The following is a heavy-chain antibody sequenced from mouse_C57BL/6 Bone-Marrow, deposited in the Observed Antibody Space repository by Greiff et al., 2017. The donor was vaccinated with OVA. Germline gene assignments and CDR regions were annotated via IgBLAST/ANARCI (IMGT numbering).Heavy chain of an antibody. J-gene: IGHJ4*01. CDR3: ARGVGRRKNYAMDY. D-gene: IGHD4-1*01. CDR2: IDPNSGGT. V-gene: IGHV1-72*01. CDR1: GYTFTSYW. Sequence: QVQLQQPGAELVKPGASVKLSCKASGYTFTSYWMHWVKQRPGRGLEWIGRIDPNSGGTTYNEKFKSKATLTVDKPSSTAYMQLSSLTSEDSAVYYCARGVGRRKNYAMDYWGQGTSVTVSS.